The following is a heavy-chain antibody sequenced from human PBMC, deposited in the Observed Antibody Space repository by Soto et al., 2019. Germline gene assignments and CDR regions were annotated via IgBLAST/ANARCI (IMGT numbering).Heavy chain of an antibody. CDR1: GYTFTSYY. Sequence: ASVKVSCKASGYTFTSYYIHWVRQAPGQGLEWMGWINPITGGTNYAPKFQGRVTMTRDTSITTAYMELSRPRSDDTAVYYCARNYHDSSDRDYLDYWGQGTPVTVSS. CDR2: INPITGGT. D-gene: IGHD3-22*01. CDR3: ARNYHDSSDRDYLDY. J-gene: IGHJ4*02. V-gene: IGHV1-2*02.